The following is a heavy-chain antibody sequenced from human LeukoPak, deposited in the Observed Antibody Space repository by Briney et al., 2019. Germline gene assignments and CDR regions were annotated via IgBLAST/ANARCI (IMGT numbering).Heavy chain of an antibody. J-gene: IGHJ4*02. V-gene: IGHV1-69*05. Sequence: ASVKVSCKASGGTFSSYAISWVRQAPGQGLELMGRIIPIFGTANYAQKFQGRVTITTDESTSTAYMELSSLRSEDTAVYYCARERYCSRTSCYAFDYWGQGTLVTVSS. CDR1: GGTFSSYA. CDR3: ARERYCSRTSCYAFDY. D-gene: IGHD2-2*01. CDR2: IIPIFGTA.